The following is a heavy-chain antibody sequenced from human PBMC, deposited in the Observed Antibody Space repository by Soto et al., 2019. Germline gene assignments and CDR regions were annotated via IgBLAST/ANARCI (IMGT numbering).Heavy chain of an antibody. J-gene: IGHJ4*02. V-gene: IGHV1-69*01. CDR1: GGTFSSHT. CDR3: ARWAGFCSSPSCYTALDY. Sequence: QVQLVQSGAEVKKPGSSVKVSCKASGGTFSSHTVSWVRQAPGQGLEWMAGIIPVFGTTNYAQKFQGRVTITADESTSTTYMELSSLRSDDTAVYYCARWAGFCSSPSCYTALDYWGQGTLVTVSS. D-gene: IGHD2-2*02. CDR2: IIPVFGTT.